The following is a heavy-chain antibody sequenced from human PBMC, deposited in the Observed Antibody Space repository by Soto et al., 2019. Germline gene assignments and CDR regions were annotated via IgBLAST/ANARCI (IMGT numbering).Heavy chain of an antibody. V-gene: IGHV3-30-3*01. CDR2: ISHNDEPKI. CDR3: ARGVRAETYYNAFDY. J-gene: IGHJ4*01. CDR1: GFSFKNYA. Sequence: QVQLVESGGGVVQPGSSLRLSCAASGFSFKNYAFHWVRQAPGKGLEWVALISHNDEPKIFYADSVQGRFTISRDNFKNTVYLQMNSLRDEVTAVYHCARGVRAETYYNAFDYWGQGTQVTVSS. D-gene: IGHD3-10*01.